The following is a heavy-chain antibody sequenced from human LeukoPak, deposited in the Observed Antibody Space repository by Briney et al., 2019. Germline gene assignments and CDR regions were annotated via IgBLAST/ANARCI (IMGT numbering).Heavy chain of an antibody. CDR3: ARHALITAISTYNWFDS. Sequence: SETLSLTCSVSGASVNSITYYGGWIRLPPGTGLECIGSIHHTGTTYYNPSLKSRVAISVDTSKNQFSLKLDSVTAADTAVYYCARHALITAISTYNWFDSWGQGTLVTVSS. J-gene: IGHJ5*01. CDR1: GASVNSITYY. D-gene: IGHD2-2*02. V-gene: IGHV4-39*01. CDR2: IHHTGTT.